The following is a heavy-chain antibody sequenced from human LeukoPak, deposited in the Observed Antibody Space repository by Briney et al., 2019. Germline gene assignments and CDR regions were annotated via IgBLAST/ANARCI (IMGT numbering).Heavy chain of an antibody. V-gene: IGHV7-4-1*02. Sequence: GASVKVSCKASGYTFTTYAMNWVRQAPGQGLEWMGWINTNIGNPTYAQGFTGRFVFSLDTSVSTAYLQISSLKAEDTAVYYCARDGSYSPRCWFDPWGQGTLVTVSS. CDR2: INTNIGNP. CDR1: GYTFTTYA. J-gene: IGHJ5*02. D-gene: IGHD1-26*01. CDR3: ARDGSYSPRCWFDP.